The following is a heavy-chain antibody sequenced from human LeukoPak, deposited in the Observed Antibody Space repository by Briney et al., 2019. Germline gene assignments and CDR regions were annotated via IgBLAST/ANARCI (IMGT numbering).Heavy chain of an antibody. CDR3: AKEEADIVVVPAAENWFDP. Sequence: GGSLRLSCAASGFSFSSYAMSWVRQAPGKGLEWVSANSGSGGSTYYADSVKGRFTISRYNSKNTLYLQMNSLRAEDTAVNYCAKEEADIVVVPAAENWFDPWGQGTLVTVSS. CDR2: NSGSGGST. V-gene: IGHV3-23*01. CDR1: GFSFSSYA. D-gene: IGHD2-2*01. J-gene: IGHJ5*02.